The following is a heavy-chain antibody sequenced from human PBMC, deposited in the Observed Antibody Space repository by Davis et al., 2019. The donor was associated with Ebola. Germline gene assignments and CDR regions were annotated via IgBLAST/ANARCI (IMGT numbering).Heavy chain of an antibody. CDR2: ISSSSSYI. Sequence: GESLKISCTASGFTFGDYAMSWFRQAPGKGLEWVSSISSSSSYIYYADSVKGRFTISRDNAKNSLYLQMNSLRAEDTAVYYCARARRGSSGWHGGRYGMDVWGQGTTVTVSS. CDR1: GFTFGDYA. J-gene: IGHJ6*02. CDR3: ARARRGSSGWHGGRYGMDV. V-gene: IGHV3-21*01. D-gene: IGHD6-19*01.